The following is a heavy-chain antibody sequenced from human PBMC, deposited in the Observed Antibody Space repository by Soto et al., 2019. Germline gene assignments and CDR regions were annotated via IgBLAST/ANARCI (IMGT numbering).Heavy chain of an antibody. D-gene: IGHD3-3*01. CDR1: GGSICDYY. Sequence: QVQLQESGPGLVKPSETLSLTCSVSGGSICDYYLSWIRQSPEKGQEYIAYSSYGGITNLNGALNGQVTMSIDTSKNQFSLKATSLTAADTDVYYCARARKATYITGGFDSWGQGTLVTVSS. V-gene: IGHV4-59*01. CDR2: SSYGGIT. CDR3: ARARKATYITGGFDS. J-gene: IGHJ4*02.